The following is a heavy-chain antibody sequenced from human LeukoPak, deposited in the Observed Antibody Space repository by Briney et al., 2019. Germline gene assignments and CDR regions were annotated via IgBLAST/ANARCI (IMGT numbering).Heavy chain of an antibody. V-gene: IGHV3-74*01. CDR3: ARDFDMVGTPGDDFDY. J-gene: IGHJ4*02. D-gene: IGHD4-23*01. Sequence: PGGSLRLSCAASGFTFSNYWMHWVRHAPGKGPVWVARIKNDGSYTSYADSVKGRFTISRDDAKNTLYLQMSSLRAEDTAVYYCARDFDMVGTPGDDFDYWGRGTLVTVSS. CDR2: IKNDGSYT. CDR1: GFTFSNYW.